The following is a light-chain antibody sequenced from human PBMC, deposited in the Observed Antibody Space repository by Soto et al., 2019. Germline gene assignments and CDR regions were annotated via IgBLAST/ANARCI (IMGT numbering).Light chain of an antibody. Sequence: QSVLTQPPSASGTPGQSVTISCSGSRSNIGSKPLNWYQLVPGSAPKLLIYTTNQRPSGVPDRFSASKSGTSASLAISGLQSEDEADYYCAAWNDSLHGVVFGGGTKLTVL. V-gene: IGLV1-44*01. CDR2: TTN. CDR3: AAWNDSLHGVV. CDR1: RSNIGSKP. J-gene: IGLJ2*01.